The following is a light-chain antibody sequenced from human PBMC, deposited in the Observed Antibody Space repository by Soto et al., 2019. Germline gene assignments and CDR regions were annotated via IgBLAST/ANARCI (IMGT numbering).Light chain of an antibody. CDR3: QQSYSTPRT. CDR2: AAS. CDR1: QSISNH. V-gene: IGKV1-39*01. J-gene: IGKJ1*01. Sequence: VEDRVIITCRASQSISNHLNWYQQKPGKAPKLLIFAASSLQSGVPSRFSGSRSGPDFTLTISSLQPEDFATYYCQQSYSTPRTFGQGTKVDIK.